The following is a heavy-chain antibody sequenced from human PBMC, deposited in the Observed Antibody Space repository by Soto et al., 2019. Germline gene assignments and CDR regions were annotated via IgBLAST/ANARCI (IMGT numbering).Heavy chain of an antibody. Sequence: ESLKISCTGSGYSFANYWITWVRQMPGKGLEWMGRIDPADSYTNYSPSFQGHVTFSVDKSIDTAYLQWRSLQASDTAMYYCARRHSSSSGFDPWGQGTLVTVSS. D-gene: IGHD6-6*01. CDR1: GYSFANYW. V-gene: IGHV5-10-1*01. CDR2: IDPADSYT. J-gene: IGHJ5*02. CDR3: ARRHSSSSGFDP.